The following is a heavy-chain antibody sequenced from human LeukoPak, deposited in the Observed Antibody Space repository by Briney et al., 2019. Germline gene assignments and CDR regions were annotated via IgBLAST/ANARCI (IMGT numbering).Heavy chain of an antibody. CDR2: ISGSGGST. CDR3: AKPRGYSYGVYYYMDV. V-gene: IGHV3-23*01. J-gene: IGHJ6*03. Sequence: GGSLRLSCAASGFTFSSYAMSWVRQAPGKGLEWVSAISGSGGSTYYADSVKGRFTISRDNSKNTLYLQMNSLRAEDTAVYYCAKPRGYSYGVYYYMDVWGKGTTVTVSS. CDR1: GFTFSSYA. D-gene: IGHD5-18*01.